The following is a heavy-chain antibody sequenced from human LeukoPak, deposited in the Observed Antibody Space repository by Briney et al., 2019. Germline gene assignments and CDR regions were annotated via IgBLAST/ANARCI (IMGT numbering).Heavy chain of an antibody. D-gene: IGHD1-26*01. Sequence: ASVKVSCKASGYTFTSYGISWVRQAPGQGLEWMGWISAYNGNTNYAQKLQGRVTMTTDTSTSTAYMELRSLRSDDTAVYYCARSLAGAHYYYYYMDVWGKGTTVTVSS. CDR3: ARSLAGAHYYYYYMDV. CDR1: GYTFTSYG. J-gene: IGHJ6*03. V-gene: IGHV1-18*01. CDR2: ISAYNGNT.